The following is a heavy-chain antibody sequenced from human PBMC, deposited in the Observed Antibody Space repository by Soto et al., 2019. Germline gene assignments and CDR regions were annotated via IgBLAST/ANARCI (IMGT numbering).Heavy chain of an antibody. CDR2: IYYSGST. CDR1: SGSISSYD. J-gene: IGHJ3*02. Sequence: KSSETMSIACTASSGSISSYDWSWFRQHPGKGLEWIGYIYYSGSTNYNPTLKSRVTISVDTSKNQFSLKLSSVTAADTAVYYCARVYSSGWYPGGDAFGIWGQGPMVTGSS. V-gene: IGHV4-59*01. D-gene: IGHD6-19*01. CDR3: ARVYSSGWYPGGDAFGI.